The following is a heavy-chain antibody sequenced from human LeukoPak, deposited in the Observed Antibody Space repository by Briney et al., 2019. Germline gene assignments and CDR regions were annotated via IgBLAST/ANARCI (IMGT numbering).Heavy chain of an antibody. CDR3: ASSGITVTSSYFYYFDV. CDR1: GFTFSGYW. CDR2: IDNDGHGI. D-gene: IGHD4-17*01. V-gene: IGHV3-74*01. J-gene: IGHJ6*03. Sequence: PGGSLRLSCAAPGFTFSGYWMHWVRQGPEKGLGLVSRIDNDGHGIIYADSVKGRFTTSRDNAKNTLYLQMNSLRVEDTAVYFCASSGITVTSSYFYYFDVWSKGTMVTVSS.